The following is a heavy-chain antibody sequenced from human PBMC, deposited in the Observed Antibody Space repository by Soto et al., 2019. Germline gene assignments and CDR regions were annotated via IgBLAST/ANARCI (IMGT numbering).Heavy chain of an antibody. CDR3: AKDFHPSQSYALYNWFNP. V-gene: IGHV3-30*18. CDR2: IPSDGSNK. J-gene: IGHJ5*02. D-gene: IGHD3-16*01. Sequence: QVQLVESGGGVVQPGRSLRLSCAASGFTFSTYGMFWVRQPPGKGLEWVAAIPSDGSNKYYADSVKGRFTISRDNSKKTMFLQMDSLRTEDTAVYYCAKDFHPSQSYALYNWFNPWGQGTLVTVSS. CDR1: GFTFSTYG.